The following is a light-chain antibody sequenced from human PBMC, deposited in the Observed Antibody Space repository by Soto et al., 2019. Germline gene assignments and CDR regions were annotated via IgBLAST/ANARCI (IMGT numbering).Light chain of an antibody. J-gene: IGKJ2*01. CDR1: QSISSS. CDR3: QQSYSTLMYT. Sequence: DIRMTQSPSSLSASVGDRVTITCRASQSISSSLNWYQQKPGNAPKLLIYAASSLQSGVPSRFSGSGSGTDFTLTISSLQPEDFATYYCQQSYSTLMYTFGRGTKLEI. V-gene: IGKV1-39*01. CDR2: AAS.